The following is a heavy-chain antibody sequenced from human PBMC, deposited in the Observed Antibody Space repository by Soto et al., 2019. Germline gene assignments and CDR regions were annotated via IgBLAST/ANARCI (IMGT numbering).Heavy chain of an antibody. V-gene: IGHV3-64D*06. Sequence: GGVLRLSCSASGFIFSESTIYWVRQVPGKGLEAISAVSTSGRSTYYADSVKDGFTISRDNSKNTLFLQMGSLRPEDTAIYYCVKQAHGLDGVAFDYWGQGTQVTVSS. CDR2: VSTSGRST. D-gene: IGHD2-15*01. CDR1: GFIFSEST. CDR3: VKQAHGLDGVAFDY. J-gene: IGHJ4*02.